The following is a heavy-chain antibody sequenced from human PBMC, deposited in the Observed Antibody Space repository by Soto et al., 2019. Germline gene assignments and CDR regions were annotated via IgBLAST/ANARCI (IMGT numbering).Heavy chain of an antibody. CDR1: GFTFGNYA. V-gene: IGHV3-23*01. CDR2: ISGDGDAT. CDR3: AKKSLVSITTLSLYFFDS. Sequence: EVQLLESGGGLVQPGGSLRLSCAASGFTFGNYAFSWVRQAPGKGLEWVSVISGDGDATYYPDSVKGRFTTSRDNSKNPVYLQMNRRRAEDPSVYYCAKKSLVSITTLSLYFFDSWGKGPLVPVSS. J-gene: IGHJ4*02. D-gene: IGHD2-8*02.